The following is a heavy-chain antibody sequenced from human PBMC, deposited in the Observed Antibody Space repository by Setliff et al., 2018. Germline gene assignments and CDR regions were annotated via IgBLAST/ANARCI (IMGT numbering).Heavy chain of an antibody. Sequence: PSVTLSLTRGESGYPLNSGHFWGWIRQPPGKGLEWIGSIYHSGSSYYNSSLRSRVTISVDTSKNQFSLILRSVTAADTAVYYCARGRMRGSCSGPSCTYDPFDIWGQGTPVTVSS. V-gene: IGHV4-38-2*01. D-gene: IGHD2-2*01. J-gene: IGHJ3*02. CDR2: IYHSGSS. CDR3: ARGRMRGSCSGPSCTYDPFDI. CDR1: GYPLNSGHF.